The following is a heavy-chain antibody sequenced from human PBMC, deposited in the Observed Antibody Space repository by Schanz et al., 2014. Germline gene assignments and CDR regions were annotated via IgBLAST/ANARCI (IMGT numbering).Heavy chain of an antibody. CDR1: GFTFSAYG. CDR2: IRYDGSNK. CDR3: AKALGLRPFDY. V-gene: IGHV3-30*02. Sequence: QVHLVESGGGVVQPGGSLRLSCAASGFTFSAYGMHWVRQAPGKGLEWVAFIRYDGSNKYYADSVKGRFTISRDNSKNTLYLQMNGLSPEDTAFYYCAKALGLRPFDYWGQGTLVTVSS. J-gene: IGHJ4*02. D-gene: IGHD2-21*01.